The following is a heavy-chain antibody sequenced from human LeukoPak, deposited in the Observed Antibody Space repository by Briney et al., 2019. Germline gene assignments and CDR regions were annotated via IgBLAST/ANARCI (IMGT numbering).Heavy chain of an antibody. D-gene: IGHD5-24*01. CDR1: GGSISSSSYY. CDR2: IYYSGST. V-gene: IGHV4-39*01. J-gene: IGHJ4*02. CDR3: ARTGWLLPFDY. Sequence: PSETLSLTCTVSGGSISSSSYYWGWIRQPPGKGLEWIGSIYYSGSTYYNPSLKSRVTISVDTSKNQFSLKLSSVTAADTAVYYCARTGWLLPFDYWGQGTLVTVSS.